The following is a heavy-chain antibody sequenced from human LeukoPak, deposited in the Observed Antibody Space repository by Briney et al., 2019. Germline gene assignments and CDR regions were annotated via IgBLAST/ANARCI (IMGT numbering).Heavy chain of an antibody. V-gene: IGHV3-23*01. CDR2: ISGSGGST. J-gene: IGHJ4*02. CDR1: GFTFSSYG. D-gene: IGHD1-26*01. CDR3: ARDTVVGANFDY. Sequence: GGSLRLSCAASGFTFSSYGMSWVRQAPGKGLEWVSAISGSGGSTYYADSVKGRFTISRDNSKNTLYLQMNSLRAEDTAVYYCARDTVVGANFDYWGQGTLVTVSS.